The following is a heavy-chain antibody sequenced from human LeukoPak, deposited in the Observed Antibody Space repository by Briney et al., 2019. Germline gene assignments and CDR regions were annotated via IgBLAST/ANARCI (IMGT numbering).Heavy chain of an antibody. V-gene: IGHV3-48*02. D-gene: IGHD1-26*01. Sequence: GGSLRLSCAASGFTFSSYSMNWDRQAPGKGLEWVSHITASGTAMFYADSVRGRFTISRDNAKNSLYLQMNSLRDEDTAVYYCASSGRYRFYYWGQGTLVTVSS. CDR2: ITASGTAM. CDR3: ASSGRYRFYY. J-gene: IGHJ4*02. CDR1: GFTFSSYS.